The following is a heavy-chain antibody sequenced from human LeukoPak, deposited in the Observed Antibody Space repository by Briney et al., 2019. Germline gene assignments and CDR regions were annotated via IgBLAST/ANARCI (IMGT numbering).Heavy chain of an antibody. V-gene: IGHV4-61*02. CDR1: GGSINSISYY. Sequence: SETLSLTCTVSGGSINSISYYWDWIRQPPGKGLEWIGRIYTSGSTNYNPSLKSRVTISVDTSKNQFSLKLSSVTAADTAVYYCARASHGSGSPYYFDYWGQGTLVTVSS. CDR3: ARASHGSGSPYYFDY. D-gene: IGHD3-10*01. CDR2: IYTSGST. J-gene: IGHJ4*02.